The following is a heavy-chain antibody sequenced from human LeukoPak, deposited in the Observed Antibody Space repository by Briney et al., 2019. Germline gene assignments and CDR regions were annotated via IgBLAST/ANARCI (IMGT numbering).Heavy chain of an antibody. CDR1: GYTFTSYY. CDR3: ARSDSHLHLFFDY. V-gene: IGHV1-69*05. Sequence: GASVKVSCKASGYTFTSYYMHWVRQAPGQGLEWMGGIIPIFGTANYAQKFQGRVTITTDESTSTAYMELSSLRSEDTAVYYCARSDSHLHLFFDYWGQGTLVTVSS. D-gene: IGHD2-15*01. CDR2: IIPIFGTA. J-gene: IGHJ4*02.